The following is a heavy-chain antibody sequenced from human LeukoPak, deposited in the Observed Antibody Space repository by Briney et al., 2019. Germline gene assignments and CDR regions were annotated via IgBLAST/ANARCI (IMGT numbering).Heavy chain of an antibody. CDR3: AREGSVAAGYFQR. Sequence: MPSETLSLTCTVSGGSIKSGSYYWTWIRQPAGKGLEWIGRIYTSGSTNYNPSLRGRVTISADTSTNQFSLRLSSVTAADTAVYYCAREGSVAAGYFQRWGQGTLVTVSS. D-gene: IGHD6-19*01. CDR2: IYTSGST. CDR1: GGSIKSGSYY. J-gene: IGHJ1*01. V-gene: IGHV4-61*02.